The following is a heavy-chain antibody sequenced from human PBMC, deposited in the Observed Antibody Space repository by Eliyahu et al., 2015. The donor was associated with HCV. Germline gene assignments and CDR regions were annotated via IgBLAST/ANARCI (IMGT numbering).Heavy chain of an antibody. CDR1: GGSISSYY. J-gene: IGHJ5*02. CDR3: ARRIQMVSATGFESWLDP. Sequence: QVQLRESGPGLVKPSETLSLTCTVSGGSISSYYWNWIRQSPGKGLEWIGHFSYTRGTIYNPPLEGRIAISMDTSKNQFSLDLTSLTAADTAVYYCARRIQMVSATGFESWLDPWGQGTLVAVSS. D-gene: IGHD2-8*01. V-gene: IGHV4-59*12. CDR2: FSYTRGT.